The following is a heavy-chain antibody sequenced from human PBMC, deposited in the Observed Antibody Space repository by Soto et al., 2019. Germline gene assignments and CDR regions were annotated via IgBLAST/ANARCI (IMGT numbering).Heavy chain of an antibody. CDR1: GYTFTSYG. Sequence: ASVKVSCKASGYTFTSYGISWVRQAPGQGLEWMGWISAYNGNTNYAQKLQGRVTMTTDTSTSTAYMELRSLRSDDTAVYYCARDPYTYYDFWIGSPDYYFAYWGQGTLVPVSS. CDR3: ARDPYTYYDFWIGSPDYYFAY. V-gene: IGHV1-18*01. J-gene: IGHJ4*02. CDR2: ISAYNGNT. D-gene: IGHD3-3*01.